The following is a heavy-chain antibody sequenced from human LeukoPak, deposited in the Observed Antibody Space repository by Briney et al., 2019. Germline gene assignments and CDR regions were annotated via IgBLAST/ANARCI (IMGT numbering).Heavy chain of an antibody. CDR2: INHSGST. V-gene: IGHV4-34*01. Sequence: PSETLSLTCAVYGGSFSGYYCSWIRQPPGKGLEWIGEINHSGSTNYNPSLKSRVTISVDTSKNQFSLKLSSVTAADTAVYYCARGSRWGRFFDYWGQGTLVTVSS. CDR1: GGSFSGYY. D-gene: IGHD3-16*01. CDR3: ARGSRWGRFFDY. J-gene: IGHJ4*02.